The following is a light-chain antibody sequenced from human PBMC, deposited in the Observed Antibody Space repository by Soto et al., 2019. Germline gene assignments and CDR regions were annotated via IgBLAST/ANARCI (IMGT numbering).Light chain of an antibody. V-gene: IGKV3D-15*01. J-gene: IGKJ2*01. CDR2: DAS. CDR3: QHYNYWPYT. CDR1: QSFSSN. Sequence: EIVMTQSPATLSVSPGERATLSCRASQSFSSNLAWYQQKPGQAPRLLIYDASNRATGIPARFSGSGSGTDFTLTISSLQSEDFAVYYCQHYNYWPYTFGQGTKVDIK.